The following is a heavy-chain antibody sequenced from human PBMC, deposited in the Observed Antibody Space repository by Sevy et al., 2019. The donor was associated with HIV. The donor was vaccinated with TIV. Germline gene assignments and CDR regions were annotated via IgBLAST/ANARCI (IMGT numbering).Heavy chain of an antibody. CDR3: ARDHVGEWGVVATAYNWFDP. Sequence: SETLSLTCAVSGYSISSGYYWGWIRQPPGKGLEWIGSIYHSGSTYYNPSLKSRVTISVDTSKNQFSLKLSSVTAADTAVYYCARDHVGEWGVVATAYNWFDPGAREPWSPSPQ. CDR1: GYSISSGYY. V-gene: IGHV4-38-2*02. D-gene: IGHD2-15*01. J-gene: IGHJ5*02. CDR2: IYHSGST.